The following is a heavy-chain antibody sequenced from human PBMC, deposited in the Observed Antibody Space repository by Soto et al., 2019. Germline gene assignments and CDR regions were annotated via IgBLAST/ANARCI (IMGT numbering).Heavy chain of an antibody. CDR3: AEEKGRVTTSMPFDY. CDR1: GFTFSGYA. D-gene: IGHD2-21*02. J-gene: IGHJ4*02. Sequence: EVQLLESGGDLVQPGRSLRLSCAASGFTFSGYAMSWVRQAPGKGLEWVSVIHGGGNSAYYADSVKGRFTISRDNSKNTLYLQMSSLRGEDTAVYYCAEEKGRVTTSMPFDYWGQGNLFTVSS. CDR2: IHGGGNSA. V-gene: IGHV3-23*01.